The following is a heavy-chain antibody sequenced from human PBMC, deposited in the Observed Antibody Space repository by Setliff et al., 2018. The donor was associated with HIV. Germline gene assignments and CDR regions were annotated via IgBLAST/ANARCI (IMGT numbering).Heavy chain of an antibody. CDR3: ARHSDFWSEDAFDI. CDR2: MHHSGST. V-gene: IGHV4-39*01. D-gene: IGHD3-3*01. Sequence: SETLSLTCTVSGDSITSNSYYWGWIRQSPGKGLEWIGTMHHSGSTYYNPSLKSRVAIFIDPSKNQFSLRLSSVTAADTAVYYCARHSDFWSEDAFDIWGQGTMVTVSS. J-gene: IGHJ3*02. CDR1: GDSITSNSYY.